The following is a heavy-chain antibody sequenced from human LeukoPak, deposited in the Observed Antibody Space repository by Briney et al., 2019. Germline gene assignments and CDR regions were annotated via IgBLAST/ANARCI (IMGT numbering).Heavy chain of an antibody. CDR3: ARTLNWPNWFDP. D-gene: IGHD1-20*01. CDR1: GGSISSYY. CDR2: IYYSGST. Sequence: SETLSLTCTVSGGSISSYYWSWIRQPPGKGLEWIGYIYYSGSTNYNPSLKSRVTISVDTSKNQLSLKLSSVTAADTAAYYCARTLNWPNWFDPWGQGTLVTVSS. J-gene: IGHJ5*02. V-gene: IGHV4-59*08.